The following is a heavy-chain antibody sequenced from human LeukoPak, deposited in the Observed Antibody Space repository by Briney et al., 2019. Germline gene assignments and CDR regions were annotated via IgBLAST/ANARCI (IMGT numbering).Heavy chain of an antibody. Sequence: GGSLRLSCAASGFTVGNNHMSWLRPAPGKGLEWVSVLYRDGSAYYANSMKGRITICRDNSKNTLYLQMDSLRAEDTAVYYCARDDFGDYGHCGMGDWGQGTTVTVSS. V-gene: IGHV3-53*01. CDR2: LYRDGSA. J-gene: IGHJ6*02. CDR3: ARDDFGDYGHCGMGD. CDR1: GFTVGNNH. D-gene: IGHD4-17*01.